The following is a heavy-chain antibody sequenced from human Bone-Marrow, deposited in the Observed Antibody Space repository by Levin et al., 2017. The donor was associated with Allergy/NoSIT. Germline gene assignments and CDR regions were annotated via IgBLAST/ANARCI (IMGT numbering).Heavy chain of an antibody. CDR1: GYTFTSYA. Sequence: ASVKVSCKASGYTFTSYAINWVRQAPGQGLEWMGWINTRTGSPTYAQGFTGRFVFSLDTSVTTAYLQISSLRAEDTAVYFCARDLGVVAASGTDWGQGTLVTVSS. J-gene: IGHJ4*02. V-gene: IGHV7-4-1*02. D-gene: IGHD6-13*01. CDR3: ARDLGVVAASGTD. CDR2: INTRTGSP.